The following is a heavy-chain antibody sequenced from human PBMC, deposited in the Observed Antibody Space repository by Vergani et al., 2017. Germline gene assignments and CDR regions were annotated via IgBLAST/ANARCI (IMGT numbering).Heavy chain of an antibody. V-gene: IGHV3-30*02. CDR1: GFTFSSYG. CDR2: TRPHEDGA. Sequence: QVQLVESGGGVVQPVRSLRLSCAASGFTFSSYGMHWVRQAPGKGLESVTFTRPHEDGAFYSASVRGRFTVSRDNSKNTLYLEMNRLNVDDTAIYYCGKTQGTVVGTWWFDPWGQGTPVTVSS. D-gene: IGHD1-7*01. J-gene: IGHJ5*02. CDR3: GKTQGTVVGTWWFDP.